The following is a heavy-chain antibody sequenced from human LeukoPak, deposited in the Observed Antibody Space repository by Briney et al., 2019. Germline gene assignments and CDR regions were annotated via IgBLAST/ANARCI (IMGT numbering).Heavy chain of an antibody. Sequence: SVKVSCKASGGTFSSYAISWVRQAPGQGLEWMGRIIPILGIANYAQKFQGRVTITADKSTSTAYMELSSLRSEDTAVYYCAREAARSVDWFDPWGQGTLVTVSS. CDR1: GGTFSSYA. V-gene: IGHV1-69*04. D-gene: IGHD6-6*01. J-gene: IGHJ5*02. CDR2: IIPILGIA. CDR3: AREAARSVDWFDP.